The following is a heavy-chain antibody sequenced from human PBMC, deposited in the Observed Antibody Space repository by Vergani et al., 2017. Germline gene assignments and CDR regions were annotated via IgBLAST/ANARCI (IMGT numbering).Heavy chain of an antibody. CDR1: GGTFSSYA. CDR3: ARGSAGFDY. V-gene: IGHV1-2*02. J-gene: IGHJ4*02. Sequence: QVQLVQSGAEVKKPGSSVKVSCKASGGTFSSYAISWVRQAPGQGLEWMGGINPNSGGTNYAQKFQGRVTMTRDTSISTAYMELSRLRSDDTAVYYCARGSAGFDYWGQGTLVTVSS. CDR2: INPNSGGT.